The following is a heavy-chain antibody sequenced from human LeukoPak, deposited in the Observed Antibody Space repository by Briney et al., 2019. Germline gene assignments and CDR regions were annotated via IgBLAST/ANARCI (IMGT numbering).Heavy chain of an antibody. CDR2: ISGSVGTS. V-gene: IGHV3-23*01. CDR1: GFTFSSYA. CDR3: AKGNSDIDTAFDN. D-gene: IGHD5-18*01. J-gene: IGHJ4*02. Sequence: GGSLRLSCAVSGFTFSSYAMNWVRQAPGKGLEWVSVISGSVGTSYCADSVKGRFTISRDNSKNTLYLQMNSLRAEDTALYYCAKGNSDIDTAFDNWGQGTLVTVSS.